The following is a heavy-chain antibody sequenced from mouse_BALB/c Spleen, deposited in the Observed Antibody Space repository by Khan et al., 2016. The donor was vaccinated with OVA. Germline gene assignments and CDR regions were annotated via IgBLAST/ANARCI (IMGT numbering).Heavy chain of an antibody. D-gene: IGHD1-1*01. J-gene: IGHJ4*01. CDR2: IIPSTVYT. Sequence: QVRLQQSGAELARPGASVKMSCKASGYTFTSYTMHWVKQRPGQGLEWIGYIIPSTVYTTYNQKFKDKATLTADKSSSTAYMQLSSLTSEDSAVYYCARDFHYYRSRGAMDNWGQGTSVTVSS. CDR3: ARDFHYYRSRGAMDN. V-gene: IGHV1-4*01. CDR1: GYTFTSYT.